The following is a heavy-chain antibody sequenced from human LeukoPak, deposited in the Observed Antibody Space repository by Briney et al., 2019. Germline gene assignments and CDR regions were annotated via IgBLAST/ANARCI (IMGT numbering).Heavy chain of an antibody. CDR2: IYFSGNT. D-gene: IGHD6-6*01. Sequence: SDTLSLTCTVSGNSISTSKSYWGWIRQPPLKGLEWIGSIYFSGNTYYNASLKSRVTISVDTPKNQFSLKLSSVTATDTAVYYCARVLQEYSSFLLDYWGQGTLVTVSS. J-gene: IGHJ4*02. CDR3: ARVLQEYSSFLLDY. CDR1: GNSISTSKSY. V-gene: IGHV4-39*07.